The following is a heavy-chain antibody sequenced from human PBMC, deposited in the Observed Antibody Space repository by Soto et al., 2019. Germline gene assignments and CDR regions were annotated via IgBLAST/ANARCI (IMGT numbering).Heavy chain of an antibody. CDR1: GFTFSSYW. CDR3: ARGNYGTVLQNWFDP. Sequence: PGWSLRLSCAASGFTFSSYWMHLVRQAPGKGLVWVSRINSDGSSTSYADSVKGRFTISRDNAKNTLYMQMNSLRAEDTAVYYCARGNYGTVLQNWFDPWAQGTLVTVSS. V-gene: IGHV3-74*01. J-gene: IGHJ5*02. CDR2: INSDGSST. D-gene: IGHD1-7*01.